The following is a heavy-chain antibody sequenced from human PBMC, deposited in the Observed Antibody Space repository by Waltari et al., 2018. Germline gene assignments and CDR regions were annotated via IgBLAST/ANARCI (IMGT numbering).Heavy chain of an antibody. Sequence: QLQLQESGPGLVKPSETLSLTCTVSGGSISRSTLFRGWIRQPLGKGLVWIGSSYDSGTTYYNPSLKSRVTISVDTSKNQFSLKVNSVTAADTAVYYCATHPPSQLGVVLNWFDPWGQGILVTVSS. J-gene: IGHJ5*02. CDR2: SYDSGTT. CDR1: GGSISRSTLF. D-gene: IGHD3-16*01. V-gene: IGHV4-39*01. CDR3: ATHPPSQLGVVLNWFDP.